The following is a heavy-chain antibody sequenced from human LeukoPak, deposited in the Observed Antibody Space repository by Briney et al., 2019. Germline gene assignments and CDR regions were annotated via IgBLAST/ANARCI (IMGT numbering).Heavy chain of an antibody. J-gene: IGHJ3*02. D-gene: IGHD3-22*01. CDR2: IYSGGST. V-gene: IGHV3-66*01. Sequence: GGSLRLSCAASGFTVSSNYMSWVRQAPGKGLEWVSAIYSGGSTYYADSVKGRFTISRDNSKNTLYLQMNSLRAEDTAVYYCARGGRITMIVGAADWAFDIWGQGTMVTVSS. CDR3: ARGGRITMIVGAADWAFDI. CDR1: GFTVSSNY.